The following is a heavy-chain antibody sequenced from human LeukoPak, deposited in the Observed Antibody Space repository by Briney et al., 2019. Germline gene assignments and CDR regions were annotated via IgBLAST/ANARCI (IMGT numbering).Heavy chain of an antibody. CDR2: INHSGST. J-gene: IGHJ6*03. V-gene: IGHV4-34*01. D-gene: IGHD5-18*01. CDR1: GGSFSGYY. Sequence: SETLSLTCAVYGGSFSGYYWSWIRQPPGKGLEWIGEINHSGSTNYNPSLKSRVTISVDTSKNQFSLKLSSETAADTAVYYCARVYSYGYDPYYYYYMDVWGKGTTVTVSS. CDR3: ARVYSYGYDPYYYYYMDV.